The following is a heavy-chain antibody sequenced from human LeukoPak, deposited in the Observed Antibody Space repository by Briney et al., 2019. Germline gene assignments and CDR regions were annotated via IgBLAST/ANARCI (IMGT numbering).Heavy chain of an antibody. D-gene: IGHD3-16*01. J-gene: IGHJ4*02. V-gene: IGHV1-18*01. CDR2: ISAYNGNT. Sequence: ASVKVSCKASGYTFTSYGISWVRQAPGQGLEWMGWISAYNGNTNYAQKLQGRVTMTEDTSTDTAYMELSSLRSEDTAVYYCATAPYYDYVWGSYSLDYWGQGTLVTVSS. CDR1: GYTFTSYG. CDR3: ATAPYYDYVWGSYSLDY.